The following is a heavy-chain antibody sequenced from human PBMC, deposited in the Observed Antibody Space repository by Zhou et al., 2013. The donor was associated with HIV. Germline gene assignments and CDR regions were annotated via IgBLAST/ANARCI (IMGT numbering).Heavy chain of an antibody. Sequence: QVQLVQSGAEVRKPGSSVEVSCKASGGTFSNYAINWVRQAPGRGLEWMAWISADSTSTNFTLKFQDRLSLFTDTANTTAYMALRGLTSDDTAVYFCARGGSGYGYWGQGTLVTVSS. CDR3: ARGGSGYGY. CDR1: GGTFSNYA. D-gene: IGHD3-22*01. CDR2: ISADSTST. V-gene: IGHV1-18*01. J-gene: IGHJ4*02.